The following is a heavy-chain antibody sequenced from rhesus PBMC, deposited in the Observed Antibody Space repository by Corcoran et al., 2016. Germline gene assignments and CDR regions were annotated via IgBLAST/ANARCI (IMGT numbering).Heavy chain of an antibody. Sequence: QVQLQESGPGLVTPSETLSLTCAVSGYSISSGDGWGWILQTQWKGLEWIGKIDGGSGSTYYNPSLKSRVTVSKDTSKNQFSLKLSSVTAADTAVYYCARAPYYYSGTFDYWGQGVLVTVSS. CDR3: ARAPYYYSGTFDY. CDR1: GYSISSGDG. V-gene: IGHV4-127*01. D-gene: IGHD3-16*01. CDR2: IDGGSGST. J-gene: IGHJ4*01.